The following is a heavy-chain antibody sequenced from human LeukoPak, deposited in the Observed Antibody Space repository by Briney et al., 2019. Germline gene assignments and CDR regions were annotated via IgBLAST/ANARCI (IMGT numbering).Heavy chain of an antibody. D-gene: IGHD3-3*01. V-gene: IGHV3-23*01. CDR1: GFTFSNYG. CDR2: ISGSGGST. Sequence: PGGSLRLSCAASGFTFSNYGMHWVRQAPGKGLEWVSAISGSGGSTYYADSVKGRFTISRDNSKNTLYLQMNSLRAEDTAVYYCAKDSPSWRASYYYGMDVWGQGTTVTVSS. J-gene: IGHJ6*02. CDR3: AKDSPSWRASYYYGMDV.